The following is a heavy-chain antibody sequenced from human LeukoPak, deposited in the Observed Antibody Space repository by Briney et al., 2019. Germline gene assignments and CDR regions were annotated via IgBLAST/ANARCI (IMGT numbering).Heavy chain of an antibody. J-gene: IGHJ6*03. Sequence: MASETLSLTCTVSGGSISSYYWSWIRQPPGKGLEWIGYIYYSGSTNYNPSLKSRVTISVDTSKNQFSLKLSSVTAADTAVYYCARSPGEIAAAGKQRFYYYYYMDVWGKGTTVTVSS. V-gene: IGHV4-59*01. D-gene: IGHD6-13*01. CDR2: IYYSGST. CDR3: ARSPGEIAAAGKQRFYYYYYMDV. CDR1: GGSISSYY.